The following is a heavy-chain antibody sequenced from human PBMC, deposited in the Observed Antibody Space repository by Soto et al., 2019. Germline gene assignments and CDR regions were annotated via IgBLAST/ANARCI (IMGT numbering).Heavy chain of an antibody. CDR2: IFYSGGT. Sequence: QVQLQESGPGLVKASETLSLTCTVSGGFISPYYWSWIRQPPGKGLEWIGYIFYSGGTNYNPSLKSRVTISVDTSKNQFSLQLSSVTAADTAVYYCARGVYGGNYYYLDYWGQGTLVTVSS. J-gene: IGHJ4*02. CDR1: GGFISPYY. D-gene: IGHD4-17*01. CDR3: ARGVYGGNYYYLDY. V-gene: IGHV4-59*01.